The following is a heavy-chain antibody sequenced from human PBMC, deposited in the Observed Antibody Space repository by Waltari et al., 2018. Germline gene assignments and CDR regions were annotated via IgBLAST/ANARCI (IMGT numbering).Heavy chain of an antibody. V-gene: IGHV3-53*01. J-gene: IGHJ3*02. D-gene: IGHD4-17*01. CDR3: ARDDYAGAFDI. Sequence: EVQLVEAGGGSIQPGGSRRLYCAPSGFTVSSIYMRWVRQAPGKGLEWVSVIYSGGSTYYADSVKGRFTISRDNAKNSLYLQMNSLRAEDTAVYYCARDDYAGAFDIWGQGTMVTVSS. CDR1: GFTVSSIY. CDR2: IYSGGST.